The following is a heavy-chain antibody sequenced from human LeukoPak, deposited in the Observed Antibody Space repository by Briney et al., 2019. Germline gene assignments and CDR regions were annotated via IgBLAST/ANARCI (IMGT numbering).Heavy chain of an antibody. CDR3: AIGPYYISGYFLDY. J-gene: IGHJ4*02. V-gene: IGHV3-30*02. Sequence: GGSLGLSRAASGFTFSSYGMHWVRQAPGKGLEWVAFIRYDGSNKYYADSVKGRFTISRDNSKNTLYLQMNSLRAEDTAVYYCAIGPYYISGYFLDYWGQGTLVTVSS. D-gene: IGHD3-22*01. CDR2: IRYDGSNK. CDR1: GFTFSSYG.